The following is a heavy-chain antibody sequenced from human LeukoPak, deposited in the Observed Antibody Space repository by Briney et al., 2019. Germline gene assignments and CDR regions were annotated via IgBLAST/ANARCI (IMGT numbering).Heavy chain of an antibody. D-gene: IGHD2-2*01. J-gene: IGHJ6*03. Sequence: SETLSLTCTVSGGSISSYYWSWIRQPPGKGPEWIGYIYYSGSTNYNPSLKSRVTISVDTSKNQFSLKLSSVTAADTAVYYCARENRYCSSTSCSYYYYMDVWGKGTTVTASS. CDR2: IYYSGST. CDR1: GGSISSYY. V-gene: IGHV4-59*01. CDR3: ARENRYCSSTSCSYYYYMDV.